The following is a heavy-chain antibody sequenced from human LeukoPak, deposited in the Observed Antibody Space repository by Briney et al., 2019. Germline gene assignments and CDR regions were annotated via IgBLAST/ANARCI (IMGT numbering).Heavy chain of an antibody. CDR2: IYTSGST. Sequence: SETLSLTCTVSGGSISSYYWSWLRQPAGKGLEWIGRIYTSGSTNYNPSLKSRVTMSVDTSKNQFSLKLSSVTAADTAVYYCARAHSRGTIFGVVGGAYYFDYWGQGTLVTVSS. J-gene: IGHJ4*02. V-gene: IGHV4-4*07. CDR3: ARAHSRGTIFGVVGGAYYFDY. D-gene: IGHD3-3*01. CDR1: GGSISSYY.